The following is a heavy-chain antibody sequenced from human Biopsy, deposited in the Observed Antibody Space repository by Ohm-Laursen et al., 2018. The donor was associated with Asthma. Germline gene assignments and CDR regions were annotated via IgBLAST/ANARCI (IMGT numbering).Heavy chain of an antibody. V-gene: IGHV3-30*18. Sequence: SLRLSCAASGFTFRNFGMHWVRQAPGKGLDWVAVISFDGTNRNYTDSVKGRFTVSRDNSRNTLHLEMNSLRAEDTAVYFCAKEVFPGWELRRGPDSWGQGTLVTVSS. CDR3: AKEVFPGWELRRGPDS. CDR1: GFTFRNFG. D-gene: IGHD1-26*01. J-gene: IGHJ4*02. CDR2: ISFDGTNR.